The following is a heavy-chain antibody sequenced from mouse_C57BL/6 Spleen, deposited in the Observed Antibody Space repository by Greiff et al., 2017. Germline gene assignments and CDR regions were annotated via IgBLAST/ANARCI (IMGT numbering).Heavy chain of an antibody. V-gene: IGHV1-54*01. Sequence: VQLQQSGAELVRPGTSVKVSCKASGYAFTNYLIEWVKQRPGQGLEWIGVINPGSGGTNYNEKFKGKATLTADKSSSTAYMQLSSLTSEDSAVYFCARWDWEFAYWGQGTLVTVSA. D-gene: IGHD4-1*01. J-gene: IGHJ3*01. CDR2: INPGSGGT. CDR1: GYAFTNYL. CDR3: ARWDWEFAY.